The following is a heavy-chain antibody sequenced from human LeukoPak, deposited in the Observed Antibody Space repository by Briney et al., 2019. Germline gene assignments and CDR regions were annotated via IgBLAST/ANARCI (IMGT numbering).Heavy chain of an antibody. V-gene: IGHV3-66*02. CDR3: AKDRIAGHDTFDI. CDR1: GFTVSTNY. CDR2: INSGGST. Sequence: GGSLRLSCAASGFTVSTNYMSWVRQAPGKGLEWVSLINSGGSTYYADSVKGRLTISRDNSKNTVYLQTNSLRAEDTAVYYCAKDRIAGHDTFDIWGQGTVVTVSS. D-gene: IGHD6-13*01. J-gene: IGHJ3*02.